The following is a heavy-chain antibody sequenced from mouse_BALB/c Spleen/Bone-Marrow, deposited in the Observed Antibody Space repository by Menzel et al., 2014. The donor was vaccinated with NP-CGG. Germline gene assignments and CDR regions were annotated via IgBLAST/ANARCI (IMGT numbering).Heavy chain of an antibody. Sequence: EVKVIESGGGLVQPGGSLKFSCAASGFDFSRYWMSWVRQAPEKGLEWIGEINPESSTINYTPSLKDKFIISRDNAKNTLYLQMSKVRSEDSALYYCARQELPRLSGFAYWGQGTLVTVSA. V-gene: IGHV4-1*02. CDR3: ARQELPRLSGFAY. J-gene: IGHJ3*01. CDR1: GFDFSRYW. CDR2: INPESSTI. D-gene: IGHD1-2*01.